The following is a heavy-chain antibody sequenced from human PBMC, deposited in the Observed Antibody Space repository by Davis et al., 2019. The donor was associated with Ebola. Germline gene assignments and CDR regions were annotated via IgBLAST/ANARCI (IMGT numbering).Heavy chain of an antibody. CDR2: IEPSGDRK. CDR1: GFNFRDSW. D-gene: IGHD2-21*01. CDR3: TRVSRIVVEDY. Sequence: GESLKISCAASGFNFRDSWMNWVRQVPGKGLEWVANIEPSGDRKYYVDSVEGRFTISRDNAMNSLFLQMNSLRVDDTAVYYCTRVSRIVVEDYWGQGTLVTVSS. V-gene: IGHV3-7*03. J-gene: IGHJ4*02.